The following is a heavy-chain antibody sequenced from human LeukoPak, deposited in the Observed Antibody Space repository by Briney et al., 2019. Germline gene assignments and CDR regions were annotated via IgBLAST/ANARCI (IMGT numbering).Heavy chain of an antibody. CDR1: GYSFTSYW. D-gene: IGHD2-15*01. CDR2: IYPGDSDT. Sequence: GESLKISCKGSGYSFTSYWIGWVRQMPGKGLEWMGIIYPGDSDTRYSPSFQGQVTISAAKSISTAYLQWSSLKASDTAMYYCARQDCSGGSCYLDAFDIWGQGTMVTVSS. V-gene: IGHV5-51*01. J-gene: IGHJ3*02. CDR3: ARQDCSGGSCYLDAFDI.